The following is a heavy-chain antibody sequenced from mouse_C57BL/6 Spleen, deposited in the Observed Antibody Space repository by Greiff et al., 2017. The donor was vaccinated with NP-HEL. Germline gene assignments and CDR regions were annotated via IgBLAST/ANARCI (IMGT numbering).Heavy chain of an antibody. CDR3: AATEAMDY. Sequence: VKLVESGAELARPGASVKLSCKASGYTFTSYGISWVKQRTGQGLEWIGEIYPRSGNTYYNEKFKGKATLTADKSSSTAYMELRSLTSEDSAVYFCAATEAMDYWGQGTSVTVSS. CDR1: GYTFTSYG. D-gene: IGHD1-1*01. CDR2: IYPRSGNT. V-gene: IGHV1-81*01. J-gene: IGHJ4*01.